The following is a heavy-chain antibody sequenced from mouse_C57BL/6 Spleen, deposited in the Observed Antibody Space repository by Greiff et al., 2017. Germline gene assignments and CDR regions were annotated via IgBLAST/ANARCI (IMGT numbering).Heavy chain of an antibody. CDR1: GYAFSSSW. CDR2: IYPGDGDT. J-gene: IGHJ2*01. V-gene: IGHV1-82*01. D-gene: IGHD1-1*01. Sequence: VQLQQSGPELVKPGASVKISCKASGYAFSSSWMNWVKQRPGKGLEWIGRIYPGDGDTNYNGKFKGKATLTADKSSSTAYMQLSSLTSEDSAVYFCASYYYGSSYVGYFDYWGQGTTLTVSS. CDR3: ASYYYGSSYVGYFDY.